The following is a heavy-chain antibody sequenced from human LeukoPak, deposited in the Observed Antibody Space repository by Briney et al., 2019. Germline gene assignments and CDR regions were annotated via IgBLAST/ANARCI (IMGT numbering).Heavy chain of an antibody. J-gene: IGHJ4*02. CDR1: GFTFNNYA. V-gene: IGHV3-23*01. D-gene: IGHD5-18*01. Sequence: GSLGLSCAASGFTFNNYAMTWVRQAPGKGLEWVSVINGGGSSYYADSVKGRFTVSRDNSKNTLYLQMNSLRDEDTAVYYCAKGQGYNYGDSIDYWGQGTLVTVSS. CDR2: INGGGSS. CDR3: AKGQGYNYGDSIDY.